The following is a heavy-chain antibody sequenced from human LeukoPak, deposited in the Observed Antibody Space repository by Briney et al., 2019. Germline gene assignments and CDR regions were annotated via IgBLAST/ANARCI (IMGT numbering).Heavy chain of an antibody. V-gene: IGHV4-34*01. J-gene: IGHJ6*03. CDR3: ARDRVVGAIGYYYMDV. D-gene: IGHD1-26*01. CDR1: GGSFSGYY. CDR2: INHSGST. Sequence: PSETLSLTCAVYGGSFSGYYWSWIRQPPGKGLEWIGEINHSGSTNYNPSLKSRVTISVDTSKNQFSLKLSSVTAADTAVYYCARDRVVGAIGYYYMDVWGKGTTVTVSS.